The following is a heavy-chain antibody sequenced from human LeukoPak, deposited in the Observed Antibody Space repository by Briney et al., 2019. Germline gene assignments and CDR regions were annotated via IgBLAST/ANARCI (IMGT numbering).Heavy chain of an antibody. CDR3: VKGSVWFGEPNWFDP. V-gene: IGHV3-30*04. Sequence: GGSLRLSCAASGFTFSNYAMHWVRQAPGKGLEWVAVISYDGSNKYYTDSVKGRFTISGDSSKNTLYLQMNSLRAEDTAVYYCVKGSVWFGEPNWFDPWGQGTLVTVSS. D-gene: IGHD3-10*01. CDR2: ISYDGSNK. J-gene: IGHJ5*02. CDR1: GFTFSNYA.